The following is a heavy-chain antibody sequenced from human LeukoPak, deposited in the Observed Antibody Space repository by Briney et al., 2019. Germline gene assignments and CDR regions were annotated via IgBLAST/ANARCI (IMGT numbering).Heavy chain of an antibody. CDR3: ARVRNRYDSSGYYAFDY. Sequence: ASETLSLTCTVSGGSISGYYWSWIRQPPGKRLEWIGFIYYSGNHNYNPSLNSRVTISVDTSRNQFSLKLSSVTAADTAVYYCARVRNRYDSSGYYAFDYWGQGTLVTVSS. J-gene: IGHJ4*02. V-gene: IGHV4-59*01. D-gene: IGHD3-22*01. CDR2: IYYSGNH. CDR1: GGSISGYY.